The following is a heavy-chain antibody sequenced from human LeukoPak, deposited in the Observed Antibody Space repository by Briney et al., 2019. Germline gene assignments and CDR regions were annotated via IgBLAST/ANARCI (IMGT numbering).Heavy chain of an antibody. CDR2: IYTSGST. J-gene: IGHJ5*02. CDR3: ARGPYDSSGTQMWFDP. V-gene: IGHV4-4*07. CDR1: GGSISSYY. Sequence: SETLSLTCTVSGGSISSYYWSWIRQPAGKGLEWIGRIYTSGSTNYNPSLKSRVTMSVDTSKNQFSLKLSSVTAADTAVYYCARGPYDSSGTQMWFDPWGQGTLVTVSS. D-gene: IGHD3-22*01.